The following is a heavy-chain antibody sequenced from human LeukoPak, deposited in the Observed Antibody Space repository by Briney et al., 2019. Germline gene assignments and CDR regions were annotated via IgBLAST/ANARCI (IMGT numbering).Heavy chain of an antibody. Sequence: GGSLRLSCAASGFTFSSYSMSWVPQAPGKGLEWISYISSSSSTIQYAGSVKGRFTVSRDNAKDSLYLQMNSLGDEDTAMYYCARDGGERGLLPFYWGQGALVTVSS. CDR3: ARDGGERGLLPFY. V-gene: IGHV3-48*02. CDR1: GFTFSSYS. D-gene: IGHD1-26*01. J-gene: IGHJ4*02. CDR2: ISSSSSTI.